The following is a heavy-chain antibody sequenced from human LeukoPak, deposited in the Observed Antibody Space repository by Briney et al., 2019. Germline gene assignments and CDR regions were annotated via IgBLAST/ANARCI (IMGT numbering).Heavy chain of an antibody. CDR3: ARGPGWNYWYFDL. V-gene: IGHV3-53*01. CDR1: GFTVSSNY. Sequence: GGSLRLSCAASGFTVSSNYMSWVRQAPGKGLEWVSVIYSGGSTYYADSVKGRFTISRDNSKNTLYLEMNSLRAEDTAVYYCARGPGWNYWYFDLWGRGTLVTVSS. D-gene: IGHD1-1*01. CDR2: IYSGGST. J-gene: IGHJ2*01.